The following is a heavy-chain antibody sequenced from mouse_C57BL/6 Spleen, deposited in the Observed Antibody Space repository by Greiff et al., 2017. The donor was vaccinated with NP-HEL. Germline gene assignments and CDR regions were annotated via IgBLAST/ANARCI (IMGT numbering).Heavy chain of an antibody. V-gene: IGHV5-17*01. J-gene: IGHJ3*01. Sequence: DVKLVESGGCLVKPGASLKLSCAASGFTFSDCGMYWVRQAPEKGLEWVAYISSGSRTLYYADTVKGRFTISRDNAKNTLFLQMTSLRSEDTAMYYCPRGNCEGLAHWGQVTLVTVSA. CDR1: GFTFSDCG. CDR3: PRGNCEGLAH. CDR2: ISSGSRTL. D-gene: IGHD4-1*01.